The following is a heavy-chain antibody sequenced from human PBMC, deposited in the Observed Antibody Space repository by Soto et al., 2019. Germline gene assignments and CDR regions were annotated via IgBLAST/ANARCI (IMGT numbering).Heavy chain of an antibody. J-gene: IGHJ6*02. V-gene: IGHV1-18*04. Sequence: ASVKVSCKASGYTFTSYGISWVRQAPGQGLEWMGWISAYNGNTNYAQKLQGRVTMTTDTSTSTAYMELRSLRSDDTAVYYCARDSGVVQAASGTHYYYYGMDVWGQGTTVTVSS. CDR3: ARDSGVVQAASGTHYYYYGMDV. CDR2: ISAYNGNT. D-gene: IGHD2-2*01. CDR1: GYTFTSYG.